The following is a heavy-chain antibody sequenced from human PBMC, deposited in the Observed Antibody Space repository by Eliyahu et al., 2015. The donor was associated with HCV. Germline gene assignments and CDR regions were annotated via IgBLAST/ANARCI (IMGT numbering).Heavy chain of an antibody. V-gene: IGHV4-39*01. J-gene: IGHJ4*02. CDR3: ARRYSSSSFRNRRAYFDY. CDR2: IYYSGST. CDR1: GGSISSSSYY. Sequence: QLQLQESGPGLVKPSETLSLTCTVSGGSISSSSYYWGWIRQPPGKGLEWIGSIYYSGSTYYNPSLKSRVTISVDTSKNQFSLKLSSVTAADTAVYYCARRYSSSSFRNRRAYFDYWGQGTLVTVSS. D-gene: IGHD6-6*01.